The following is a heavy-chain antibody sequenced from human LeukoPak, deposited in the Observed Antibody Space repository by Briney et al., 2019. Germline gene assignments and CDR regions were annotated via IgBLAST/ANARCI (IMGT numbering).Heavy chain of an antibody. D-gene: IGHD2-2*01. CDR3: ARHGLPAARAFDI. J-gene: IGHJ3*02. CDR2: IYHSGST. V-gene: IGHV4-38-2*02. CDR1: GYSISSGYY. Sequence: KPSETLSLTCTVSGYSISSGYYWGWIRQPPGKGLEWIGSIYHSGSTYYNPSLKSRVTISVDTSKNQFSLKLSSVTAADTAVYYCARHGLPAARAFDIWGQGTMVTVSS.